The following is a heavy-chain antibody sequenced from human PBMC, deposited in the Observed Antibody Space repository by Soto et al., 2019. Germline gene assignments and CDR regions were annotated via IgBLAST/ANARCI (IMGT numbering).Heavy chain of an antibody. D-gene: IGHD5-18*01. Sequence: SETLSLTCTVSGGSISSYYWSWIRQPPGKGLEWIGEINHSGSTNYNPSLKSRVTISVDTSKNQFSLKLSSVTAADTAVYYCARGVKYYLDTAMAVWFDPWGQGTLVTVSS. CDR3: ARGVKYYLDTAMAVWFDP. CDR2: INHSGST. CDR1: GGSISSYY. V-gene: IGHV4-34*01. J-gene: IGHJ5*02.